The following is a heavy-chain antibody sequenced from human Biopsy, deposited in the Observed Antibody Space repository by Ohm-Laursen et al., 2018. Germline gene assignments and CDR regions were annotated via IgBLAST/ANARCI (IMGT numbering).Heavy chain of an antibody. Sequence: TLSLTCSVSGGSMSSGAYNWNWVRQHPGKGLEWIGYVFDRGSTYYSPSLEGRLTISIDTPKNQFSLKLTSVTAADTAVYYCARTPLWDGGGYDSPHFDSWGQGTLVTVSS. CDR1: GGSMSSGAYN. CDR2: VFDRGST. D-gene: IGHD3-22*01. V-gene: IGHV4-31*03. J-gene: IGHJ5*01. CDR3: ARTPLWDGGGYDSPHFDS.